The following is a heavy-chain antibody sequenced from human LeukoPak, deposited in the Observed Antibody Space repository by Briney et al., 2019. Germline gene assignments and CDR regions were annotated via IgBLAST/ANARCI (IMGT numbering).Heavy chain of an antibody. CDR1: GYTFTSYY. CDR3: ARGRGVHDSHTYDYFDY. V-gene: IGHV1-46*01. Sequence: GASVKVSYKASGYTFTSYYIHWVRQAPGQALEGMGIINPAGGRTPYAQKFHGSGLTLSRDAYRNIVYMELSSLGSEETAVYCCARGRGVHDSHTYDYFDYWGQGSLVTVSS. J-gene: IGHJ4*02. D-gene: IGHD3-22*01. CDR2: INPAGGRT.